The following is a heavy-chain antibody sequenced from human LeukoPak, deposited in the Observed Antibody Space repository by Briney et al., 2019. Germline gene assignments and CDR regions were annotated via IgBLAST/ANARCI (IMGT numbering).Heavy chain of an antibody. CDR3: TRGHVSRRYYDSSGYLDWFDP. J-gene: IGHJ5*02. Sequence: ASVKVSCKTSGYSFTSYNLHWVRQAPGQRLEWMGIIKPSGGNTNYAQKFQGRVTMTRDTSTSTVYMELTSLRSEDTAVYYCTRGHVSRRYYDSSGYLDWFDPWGQGTLVTVSS. D-gene: IGHD3-22*01. CDR2: IKPSGGNT. V-gene: IGHV1-46*01. CDR1: GYSFTSYN.